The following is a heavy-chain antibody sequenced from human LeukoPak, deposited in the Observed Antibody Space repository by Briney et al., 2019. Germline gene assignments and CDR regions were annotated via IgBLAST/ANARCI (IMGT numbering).Heavy chain of an antibody. J-gene: IGHJ6*02. Sequence: PGGSLRLSCAASGFTFTRFNMNWVRQAPGKGLELVSSITTSGTYIYYADSVKGRFTISRDNAKNSLYLQMNSLRAEDTAVYYCARGHKGLEVWGQGTMVTVSS. CDR3: ARGHKGLEV. CDR2: ITTSGTYI. CDR1: GFTFTRFN. V-gene: IGHV3-21*06.